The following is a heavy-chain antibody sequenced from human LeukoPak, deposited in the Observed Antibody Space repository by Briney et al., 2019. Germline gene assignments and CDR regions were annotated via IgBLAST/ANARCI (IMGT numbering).Heavy chain of an antibody. CDR1: GGSFSGYY. Sequence: PSETLSLTCAVYGGSFSGYYWSWIRQPPGKGLEWIGEINHSGSTNYNPSLKSRVTISVDTSKNQFSLKLSSVTAADTAVYYCARVSFFRGYSGYDLKYYLDYWGQGTLVTVSS. J-gene: IGHJ4*02. D-gene: IGHD5-12*01. CDR2: INHSGST. V-gene: IGHV4-34*01. CDR3: ARVSFFRGYSGYDLKYYLDY.